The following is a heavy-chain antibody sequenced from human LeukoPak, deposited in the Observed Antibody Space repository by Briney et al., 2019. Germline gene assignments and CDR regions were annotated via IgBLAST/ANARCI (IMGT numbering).Heavy chain of an antibody. D-gene: IGHD1-26*01. J-gene: IGHJ6*02. CDR2: LYIGGNT. V-gene: IGHV3-53*01. Sequence: GGSLRLSCAASGLTVNNNYMNWVRQAPGKGLEWVSALYIGGNTYYADSVRGRFTISRDNSKNTLYLQMNSLRAEDTAVYYCAKDDDSGSYWSYYYYGMDVWGQGTTVTVSS. CDR1: GLTVNNNY. CDR3: AKDDDSGSYWSYYYYGMDV.